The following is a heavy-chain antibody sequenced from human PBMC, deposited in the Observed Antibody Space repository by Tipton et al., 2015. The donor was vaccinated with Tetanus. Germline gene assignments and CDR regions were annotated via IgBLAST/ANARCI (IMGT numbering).Heavy chain of an antibody. J-gene: IGHJ2*01. CDR2: FSTYRKTI. Sequence: SLRLSCAGSGFNFHSYSMNWVRQAPGKGLEWIACFSTYRKTIYYADAVKGRFTISRDNAKNTLFLQMSSLTDEDTAVYYCARDLSYYDYIWGGDRDRYFDLWGRGALVTDSS. CDR1: GFNFHSYS. D-gene: IGHD3-16*01. CDR3: ARDLSYYDYIWGGDRDRYFDL. V-gene: IGHV3-48*02.